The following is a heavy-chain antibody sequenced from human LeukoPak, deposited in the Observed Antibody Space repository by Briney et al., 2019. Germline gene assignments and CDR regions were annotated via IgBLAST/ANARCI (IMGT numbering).Heavy chain of an antibody. D-gene: IGHD2-2*01. Sequence: PSETLSLTCAVYGGSFSGYYWSWIRQPPGKGLEWIGEINHSGSTNYNPSLKSRVTISVDTSKNQFSLKLSSVTAADTAVYYCARGQSYCSSTSCYAGYGMDVWGQGTTVTASS. CDR3: ARGQSYCSSTSCYAGYGMDV. V-gene: IGHV4-34*01. CDR2: INHSGST. CDR1: GGSFSGYY. J-gene: IGHJ6*02.